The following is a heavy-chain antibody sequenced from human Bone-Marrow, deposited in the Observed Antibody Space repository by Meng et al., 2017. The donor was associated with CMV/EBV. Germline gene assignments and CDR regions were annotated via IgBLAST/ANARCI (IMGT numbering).Heavy chain of an antibody. CDR2: INHSGRT. CDR3: ARGRFRHTY. CDR1: CGSLSGYF. Sequence: LDPTGPDYCGSLSGYFWRVSRQPPGRGLEGIGEINHSGRTNSTPYLKSRLTISVDTSKNQFSLKLSSVTAADTAVYFCARGRFRHTYWGQGTLVTVSS. D-gene: IGHD3-3*01. V-gene: IGHV4-34*01. J-gene: IGHJ4*02.